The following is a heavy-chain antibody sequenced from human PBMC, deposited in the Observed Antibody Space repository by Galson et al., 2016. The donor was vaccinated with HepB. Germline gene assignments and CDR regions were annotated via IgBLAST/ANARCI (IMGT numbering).Heavy chain of an antibody. Sequence: CAISGDSVSSNSAAWNWIRQSPSRGLEWLGRTYYRSKWSNDYAVSVKSRITINPDTSKNQFSLNLNSVTAADTAVYYCARDPTTVTGGTFDIWGQGTMVTVSS. CDR2: TYYRSKWSN. V-gene: IGHV6-1*01. J-gene: IGHJ3*02. CDR3: ARDPTTVTGGTFDI. CDR1: GDSVSSNSAA. D-gene: IGHD4-17*01.